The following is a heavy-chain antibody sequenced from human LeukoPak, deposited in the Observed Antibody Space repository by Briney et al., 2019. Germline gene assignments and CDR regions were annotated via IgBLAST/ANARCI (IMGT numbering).Heavy chain of an antibody. CDR1: GGSISSGDYY. CDR3: ARPNSSGWSSYWYFDL. J-gene: IGHJ2*01. Sequence: PSETLSLTCTVSGGSISSGDYYWSWIRQPPGKGLEWIAYIYYSGSTYYNPSLKSRVTISVDTSKNQFSLKLSSVTAADTAVYYCARPNSSGWSSYWYFDLWGRGTLVTVPS. D-gene: IGHD6-19*01. CDR2: IYYSGST. V-gene: IGHV4-61*08.